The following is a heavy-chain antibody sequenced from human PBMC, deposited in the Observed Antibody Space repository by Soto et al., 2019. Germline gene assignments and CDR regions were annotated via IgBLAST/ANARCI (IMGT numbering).Heavy chain of an antibody. CDR1: GGSFSGHS. J-gene: IGHJ5*01. CDR3: STRAYDTNGYYRFDP. V-gene: IGHV4-34*01. CDR2: INRSGRV. D-gene: IGHD3-22*01. Sequence: QVQLQQWGAGLLKPSETLSLTCAVYGGSFSGHSWTWIRQSPGKGLEWIGDINRSGRVNYSPSLMIRVTISLDTSKNHFSLTLSAVTAADTAMYYCSTRAYDTNGYYRFDPWGQGTLVTVSS.